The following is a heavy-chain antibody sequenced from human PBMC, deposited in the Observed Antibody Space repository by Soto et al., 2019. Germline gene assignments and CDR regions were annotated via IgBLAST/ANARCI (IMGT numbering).Heavy chain of an antibody. CDR1: GGSISSSSYY. Sequence: SETLSLTCTVSGGSISSSSYYWGWIRQPPGKGLEWIGSIYYSGSTYYNPSLKSRVTISVDTSKNQFSLKLSSVTAADTAVYYCARHAGDCGGDCYSFFDYYGMDVWGQGTTVTVSS. CDR3: ARHAGDCGGDCYSFFDYYGMDV. CDR2: IYYSGST. V-gene: IGHV4-39*01. D-gene: IGHD2-21*02. J-gene: IGHJ6*02.